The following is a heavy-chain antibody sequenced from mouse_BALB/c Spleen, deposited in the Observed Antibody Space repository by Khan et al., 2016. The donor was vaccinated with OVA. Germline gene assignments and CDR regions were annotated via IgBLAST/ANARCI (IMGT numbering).Heavy chain of an antibody. Sequence: QVQLKQSGPGLVAPSQTLSITCTVSGFSLSNYGVHWVRQPPGKGLEWLGVIWAGGGTNHNSALMSRLSISKDDSKSQVFLKMKSLQTDDTAMYYCARAFYNVAWFAYWGQGTLVTVSA. CDR2: IWAGGGT. V-gene: IGHV2-9*02. J-gene: IGHJ3*01. CDR3: ARAFYNVAWFAY. CDR1: GFSLSNYG. D-gene: IGHD1-3*01.